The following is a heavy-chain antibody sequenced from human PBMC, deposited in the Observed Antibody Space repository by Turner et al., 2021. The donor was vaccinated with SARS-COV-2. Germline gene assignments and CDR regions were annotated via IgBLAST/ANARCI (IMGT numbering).Heavy chain of an antibody. J-gene: IGHJ4*02. CDR1: GFTFSSYA. D-gene: IGHD5-12*01. CDR3: AKGHSGYDLFFDY. V-gene: IGHV3-23*01. Sequence: EVQLLESGGGLVQPGGSLRLSCAASGFTFSSYAMSWVRQAPGKGLEWVSAISGSGCITYYADAGKGRFTISRDNSKNTLYLQMNSLRAEDTAVYYCAKGHSGYDLFFDYWGQGTLVTVSS. CDR2: ISGSGCIT.